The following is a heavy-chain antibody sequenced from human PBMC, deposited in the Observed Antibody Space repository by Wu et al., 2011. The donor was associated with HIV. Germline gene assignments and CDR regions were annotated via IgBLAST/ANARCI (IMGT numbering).Heavy chain of an antibody. V-gene: IGHV1-18*01. D-gene: IGHD2-15*01. Sequence: QVELVQSGTEVKKPGASLRVSCQASGYTFSSYGISWVRQAPGQGLEWMGWITAYDGGTKYAEKFQGRVTMTIDTSTNTAYMDLRSLTSDDTAVYYCARDWWANWIHPHYFXFWGQGTLVTVSS. CDR1: GYTFSSYG. J-gene: IGHJ4*02. CDR2: ITAYDGGT. CDR3: ARDWWANWIHPHYFXF.